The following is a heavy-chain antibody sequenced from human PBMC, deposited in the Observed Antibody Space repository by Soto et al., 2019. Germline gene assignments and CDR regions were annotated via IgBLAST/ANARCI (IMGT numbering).Heavy chain of an antibody. CDR3: ARDPYYDFWRGYWAY. Sequence: GGSLRLSCAASGFTFSSYWMSWVRQAPGKGLEWVANIKQDGSEKYYVDSVKGRFTISRDNAKNSLYLQMNSLRAEDTAVYYCARDPYYDFWRGYWAYWGQGTLVTVSS. J-gene: IGHJ4*02. D-gene: IGHD3-3*01. CDR2: IKQDGSEK. CDR1: GFTFSSYW. V-gene: IGHV3-7*01.